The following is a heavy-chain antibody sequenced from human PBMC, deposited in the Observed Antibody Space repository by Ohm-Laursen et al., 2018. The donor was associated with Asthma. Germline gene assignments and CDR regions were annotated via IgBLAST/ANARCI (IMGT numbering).Heavy chain of an antibody. CDR3: ARKADYYDSSGYYSGAFDI. J-gene: IGHJ3*02. V-gene: IGHV3-30*03. Sequence: SLRLSCAASGFTFSSYAMHWVRQAPGKGLEWVAVISYDGSNKYYADSVKGRFTISRDNSKNTLYLQMNSLRAEDTAVYYCARKADYYDSSGYYSGAFDIWGQGTMVTVSS. D-gene: IGHD3-22*01. CDR1: GFTFSSYA. CDR2: ISYDGSNK.